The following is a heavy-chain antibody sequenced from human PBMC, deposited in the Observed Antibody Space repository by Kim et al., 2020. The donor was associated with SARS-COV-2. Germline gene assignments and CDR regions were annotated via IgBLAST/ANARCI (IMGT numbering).Heavy chain of an antibody. J-gene: IGHJ3*02. D-gene: IGHD1-26*01. CDR3: ARGARWEARYAFDI. CDR1: GGTFSSYA. Sequence: SVKVSCKASGGTFSSYAISWVRQAPGQGLEWMGGIIPIFGTANYAQKFQGRVTITADKSTSTAYMELSSLRSEDTAVYYCARGARWEARYAFDIWGQGTMVTVSS. V-gene: IGHV1-69*06. CDR2: IIPIFGTA.